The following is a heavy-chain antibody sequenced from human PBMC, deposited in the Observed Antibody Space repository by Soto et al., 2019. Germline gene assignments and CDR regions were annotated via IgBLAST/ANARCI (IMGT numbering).Heavy chain of an antibody. CDR2: IRSKAYGGTT. V-gene: IGHV3-49*03. CDR3: TRARILWPNLNLFAY. Sequence: GVLRRSCTASGFTFGDYAMSWFRQAPGKGLEWVGFIRSKAYGGTTEYAASVKGRFTISRDDSKSIAYLQMNSLKTEDTAVYYCTRARILWPNLNLFAYGGRGTLVTVSS. J-gene: IGHJ4*02. CDR1: GFTFGDYA. D-gene: IGHD3-10*01.